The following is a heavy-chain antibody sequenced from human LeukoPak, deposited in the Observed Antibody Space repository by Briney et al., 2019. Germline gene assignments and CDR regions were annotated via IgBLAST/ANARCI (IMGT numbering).Heavy chain of an antibody. J-gene: IGHJ4*02. V-gene: IGHV1-69*13. CDR1: GGTFSSYA. CDR3: ARGPRGDFWSGYYFFDY. CDR2: IIPIFGTA. D-gene: IGHD3-3*01. Sequence: SVKVSCKASGGTFSSYAISWVRQAPGQGLEWMGGIIPIFGTANYAQKSQGRVTITADESTSTAYMELSSLRSEDTAVYYCARGPRGDFWSGYYFFDYWGQGTLVTVSS.